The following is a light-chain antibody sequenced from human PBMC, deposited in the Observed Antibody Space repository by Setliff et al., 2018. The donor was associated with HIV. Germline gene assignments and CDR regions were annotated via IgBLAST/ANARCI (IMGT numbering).Light chain of an antibody. J-gene: IGLJ1*01. Sequence: QSVLTQPPSVSGAPGQRVTISCAGSSSNIGAGYDVHWYQQLPGTAPKLLIYGNRIRPSGFPDRFSGSKSGTSASLAITGLQAEDEADYYCQSYDSSLSGSNVFGTGTKVTVL. V-gene: IGLV1-40*01. CDR3: QSYDSSLSGSNV. CDR1: SSNIGAGYD. CDR2: GNR.